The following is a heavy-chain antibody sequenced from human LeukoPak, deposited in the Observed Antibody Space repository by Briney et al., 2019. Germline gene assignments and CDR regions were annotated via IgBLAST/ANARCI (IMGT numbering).Heavy chain of an antibody. V-gene: IGHV3-33*01. CDR1: GFIFSSYG. CDR2: IWYDGSNK. Sequence: GRSLRLSCAASGFIFSSYGMHWVRQAPGKGLEWVAVIWYDGSNKYYADSVKGRFTISRDNSKNTLYLQMNSLRAEDTAVYYCARGGVAAGFDYWGQGTLVTVSS. J-gene: IGHJ4*02. D-gene: IGHD6-13*01. CDR3: ARGGVAAGFDY.